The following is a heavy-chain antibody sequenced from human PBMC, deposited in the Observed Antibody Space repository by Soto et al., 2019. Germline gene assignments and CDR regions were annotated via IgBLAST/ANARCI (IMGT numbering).Heavy chain of an antibody. CDR3: AGEAVWGSYRPWYFAY. Sequence: GXSVKFSCKASGYSFTSYYMCWVRQAPGQGLEWMGKINPTGGSTTYAQKFQGRVTMTRDTSTSTVYMQLSSLRSEDTAVYYCAGEAVWGSYRPWYFAYWGQGTLVTVSS. V-gene: IGHV1-46*01. D-gene: IGHD3-16*02. J-gene: IGHJ4*02. CDR1: GYSFTSYY. CDR2: INPTGGST.